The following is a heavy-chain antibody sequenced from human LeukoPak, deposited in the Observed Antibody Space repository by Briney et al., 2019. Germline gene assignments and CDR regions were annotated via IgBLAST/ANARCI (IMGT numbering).Heavy chain of an antibody. CDR2: IYSGGST. Sequence: PGGSLRLSCAASGFTFSSNYMSWVRQAPGKGLEGVSLIYSGGSTYYADSVKGRFTISRDNSKNTLCLQMNSLRAEDTAVYYCARMANQQLVTTYYYYYYMDVWGKGTTVTVSS. CDR1: GFTFSSNY. J-gene: IGHJ6*03. V-gene: IGHV3-66*02. D-gene: IGHD6-6*01. CDR3: ARMANQQLVTTYYYYYYMDV.